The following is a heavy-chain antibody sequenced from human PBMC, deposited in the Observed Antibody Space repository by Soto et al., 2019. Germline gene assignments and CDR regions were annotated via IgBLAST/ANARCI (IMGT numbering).Heavy chain of an antibody. D-gene: IGHD3-9*01. V-gene: IGHV4-39*01. CDR1: GGSISSSSYY. CDR2: IYYSGST. J-gene: IGHJ4*02. CDR3: ARHQYYDILTGLVETAY. Sequence: SETLSLTCTVSGGSISSSSYYWGWIRQPPGKGLEWIGSIYYSGSTYYNPSLKSRVTISVDTSKNQFSLKLSSVTAADTAVYYCARHQYYDILTGLVETAYWGQGTLVTVSS.